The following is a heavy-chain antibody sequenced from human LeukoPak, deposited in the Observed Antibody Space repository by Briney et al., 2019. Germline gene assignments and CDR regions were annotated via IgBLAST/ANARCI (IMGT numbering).Heavy chain of an antibody. CDR1: GFTFSSYE. CDR3: AELGITMIGGV. CDR2: ISSSGSTI. V-gene: IGHV3-48*03. D-gene: IGHD3-10*02. J-gene: IGHJ6*04. Sequence: GGSLRLSCAASGFTFSSYEMNWVRQAPGKGLEWVSYISSSGSTIYYADSVKGQFTISRDNAKNSPYLQMNSLRAEDTAVYYCAELGITMIGGVWGKGTTVTISS.